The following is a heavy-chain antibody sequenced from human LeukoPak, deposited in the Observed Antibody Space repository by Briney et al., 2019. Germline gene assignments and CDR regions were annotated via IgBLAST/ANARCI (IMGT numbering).Heavy chain of an antibody. CDR2: ISGYNGDK. Sequence: GASVKVSCKASGYTFANYAISWMRQAPGQGLAWLGWISGYNGDKKYGQKFQGRVTMTTDTSTSTAYMELRSLRSDDTAVYYCARAPVVAATRVDYWGQGTLVTVSS. CDR1: GYTFANYA. J-gene: IGHJ4*02. CDR3: ARAPVVAATRVDY. D-gene: IGHD2-15*01. V-gene: IGHV1-18*01.